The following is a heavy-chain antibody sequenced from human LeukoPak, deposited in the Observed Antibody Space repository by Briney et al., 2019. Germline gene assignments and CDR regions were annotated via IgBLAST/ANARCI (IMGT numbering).Heavy chain of an antibody. V-gene: IGHV3-23*01. CDR1: GFTFSSYA. CDR3: AKGTRPFKPAEYFQH. Sequence: GGSLRLSCAASGFTFSSYAMSWVRQAPGKGLEWVSAISGSGGSTYYAGSVKGRFTISRDNSKNTLYLQMNSLRAEDTAIYYCAKGTRPFKPAEYFQHWGQGTLVTVSS. J-gene: IGHJ1*01. CDR2: ISGSGGST.